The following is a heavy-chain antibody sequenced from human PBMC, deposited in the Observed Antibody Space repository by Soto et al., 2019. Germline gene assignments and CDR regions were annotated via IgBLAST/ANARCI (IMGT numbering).Heavy chain of an antibody. D-gene: IGHD6-13*01. CDR2: INHSGST. CDR1: GGSFSGYY. J-gene: IGHJ4*02. CDR3: ARLAAAGFFDY. V-gene: IGHV4-34*01. Sequence: SETLSLTCAVYGGSFSGYYWSWIRQPPGKGLEWIGEINHSGSTNYNPSLKSRVTISVDTSKNQFSLKLSSVTAADTAVYYCARLAAAGFFDYWGQGTLVTVS.